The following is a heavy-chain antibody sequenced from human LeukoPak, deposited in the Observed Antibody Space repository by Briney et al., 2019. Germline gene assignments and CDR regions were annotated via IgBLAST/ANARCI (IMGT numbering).Heavy chain of an antibody. CDR3: ARDATVTDFDY. Sequence: GGSLRLSCAASGFTLSSYSMNWVRQAPGQGLEWVSSISSSSSYIYYADSVKGRFTISRDNAKNSLYLQMNSLRAEDTAVYYCARDATVTDFDYWGQGTLVTVSS. V-gene: IGHV3-21*01. CDR1: GFTLSSYS. J-gene: IGHJ4*02. CDR2: ISSSSSYI. D-gene: IGHD4-17*01.